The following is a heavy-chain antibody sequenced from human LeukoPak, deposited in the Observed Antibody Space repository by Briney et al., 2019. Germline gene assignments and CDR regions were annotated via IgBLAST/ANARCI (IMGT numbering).Heavy chain of an antibody. CDR3: ASDLRGAYRIAAADS. Sequence: SVKVSCKASGGTFSSYAISRVRQAPGQGLEWMGGIIPIFGTANYAQKFQGRVTITADKSTSTAYMELSSLRSEDTAVYYCASDLRGAYRIAAADSWGQGTLVTVSS. CDR2: IIPIFGTA. V-gene: IGHV1-69*06. CDR1: GGTFSSYA. J-gene: IGHJ4*02. D-gene: IGHD6-13*01.